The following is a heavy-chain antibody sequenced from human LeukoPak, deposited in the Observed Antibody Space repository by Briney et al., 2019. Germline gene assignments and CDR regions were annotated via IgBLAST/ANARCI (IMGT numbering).Heavy chain of an antibody. J-gene: IGHJ1*01. D-gene: IGHD2-15*01. CDR3: AREGDHYCSGGSCYVPESFQH. CDR2: ISYDGSNK. Sequence: GGSLRLSCAASGFTFSSYAMHWVRQAPGKGLEWVASISYDGSNKYYADSVKGRFTISRDNSKNTLYLQMNRLRAEDTAVYYCAREGDHYCSGGSCYVPESFQHWGQGTLVTVSS. V-gene: IGHV3-30*04. CDR1: GFTFSSYA.